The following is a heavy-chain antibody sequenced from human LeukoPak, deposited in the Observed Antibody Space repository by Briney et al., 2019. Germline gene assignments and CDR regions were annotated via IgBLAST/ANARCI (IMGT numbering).Heavy chain of an antibody. CDR3: AGGDSGDWSFDP. J-gene: IGHJ5*02. CDR2: INPDGSVK. Sequence: GGSLRLSCVISAFTFGSNWMSWVRQAPGKGLEWVANINPDGSVKYYVDSVEGRFTISRDNAKNSLYLQMNSLRVEDTAVYFCAGGDSGDWSFDPWDQGTLVTVSS. CDR1: AFTFGSNW. D-gene: IGHD6-19*01. V-gene: IGHV3-7*01.